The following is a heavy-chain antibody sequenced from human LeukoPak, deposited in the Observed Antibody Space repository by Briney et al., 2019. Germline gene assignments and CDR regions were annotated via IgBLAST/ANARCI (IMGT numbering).Heavy chain of an antibody. CDR3: ARRPLFGVVPWGMDV. Sequence: PSETLSLTCTVSGGSISSYYWSWIRQPPGKGLEWIGYIYYTGSTNYNPSLKSRVTISVDTSKNQFSLNLSSVTVADTAVYYCARRPLFGVVPWGMDVWGQGTTVTVSS. V-gene: IGHV4-59*08. CDR1: GGSISSYY. CDR2: IYYTGST. D-gene: IGHD3-3*01. J-gene: IGHJ6*02.